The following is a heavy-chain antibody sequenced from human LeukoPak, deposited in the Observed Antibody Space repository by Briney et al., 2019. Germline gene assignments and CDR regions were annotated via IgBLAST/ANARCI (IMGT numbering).Heavy chain of an antibody. CDR2: INPNSGGT. CDR3: ARGEIVGATGRWRVGRAFDI. J-gene: IGHJ3*02. V-gene: IGHV1-2*04. CDR1: GYTFTGYY. Sequence: GASVKVSCKASGYTFTGYYMHWVRQAPGQGLEWMGWINPNSGGTNYAQKFQGWVTMTRDTSISTAYMELSRLRSDDTAVYYCARGEIVGATGRWRVGRAFDIWGQGTMVTVSS. D-gene: IGHD1-26*01.